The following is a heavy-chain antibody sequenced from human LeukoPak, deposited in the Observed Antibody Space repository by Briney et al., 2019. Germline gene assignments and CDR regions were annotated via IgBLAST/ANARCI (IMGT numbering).Heavy chain of an antibody. V-gene: IGHV4-31*03. CDR3: ASQQVTGYCSSTSCPFDY. J-gene: IGHJ4*02. D-gene: IGHD2-2*01. Sequence: SGTLSLTCTVSGGSISSGGYYWSWIRQHPGKGLEWIGYIYYSGSTYYNPSLKSRVTISVDTSKNQFSLKLSSVTAADTAVYYCASQQVTGYCSSTSCPFDYWGQGTLVTVSS. CDR2: IYYSGST. CDR1: GGSISSGGYY.